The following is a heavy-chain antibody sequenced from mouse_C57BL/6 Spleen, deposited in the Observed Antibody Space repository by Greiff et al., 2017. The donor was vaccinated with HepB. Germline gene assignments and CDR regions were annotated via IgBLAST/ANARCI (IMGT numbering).Heavy chain of an antibody. CDR2: IYPSDSET. D-gene: IGHD1-1*01. V-gene: IGHV1-61*01. CDR3: AREGFYYYGSSLYYAMDY. CDR1: GYTFTSYW. Sequence: QVQLQQPGAELVRPGSSVKLSCKASGYTFTSYWMDWVKQRPGQGLEWIGNIYPSDSETHYNQKFKDKATLTVDKSSSTAYMQLSSLTSEDSAVYYCAREGFYYYGSSLYYAMDYWGQGTSVTVSS. J-gene: IGHJ4*01.